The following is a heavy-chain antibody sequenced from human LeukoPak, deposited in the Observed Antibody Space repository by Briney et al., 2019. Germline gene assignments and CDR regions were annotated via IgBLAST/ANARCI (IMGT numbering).Heavy chain of an antibody. CDR1: GGTFSSYT. D-gene: IGHD2-15*01. Sequence: SVKVSXKASGGTFSSYTISWVRQAPGQGLEWMGRIIPILGIANYAQKFQGRVTITADKSTSTAYMELSSLRSEDTAVYYCARGVRYCSGGSCREEFDPWGQGTLVTVSS. V-gene: IGHV1-69*02. CDR2: IIPILGIA. CDR3: ARGVRYCSGGSCREEFDP. J-gene: IGHJ5*02.